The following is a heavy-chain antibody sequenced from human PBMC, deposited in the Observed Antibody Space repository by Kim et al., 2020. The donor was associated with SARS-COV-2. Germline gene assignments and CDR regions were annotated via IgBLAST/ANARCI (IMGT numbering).Heavy chain of an antibody. J-gene: IGHJ3*02. CDR1: GFTFSNYA. CDR3: AKDSVKWSSRYSVSVSDYDM. D-gene: IGHD3-22*01. V-gene: IGHV3-23*01. CDR2: ISGSGYNT. Sequence: GGSLRLSCAASGFTFSNYAMSWVRQAPGKGLEWVSGISGSGYNTYYANSVKGRFTISRDISENTLHLQMNSLRAEDTAVYYCAKDSVKWSSRYSVSVSDYDMWGQGTMVTVSS.